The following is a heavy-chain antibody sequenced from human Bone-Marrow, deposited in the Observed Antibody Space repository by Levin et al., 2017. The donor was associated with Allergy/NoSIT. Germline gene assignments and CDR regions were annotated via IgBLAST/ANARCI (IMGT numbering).Heavy chain of an antibody. Sequence: PGGSLRLSCVASGFSFSNYEMNWVRQAPGKGLEWVSYISSSGSSIHYADSVKGRFTISRDNAKRSLYLQMKSLRAEDTALYYCARVRNGYSLGDVSDSWGQGTLVIVSS. D-gene: IGHD5-24*01. CDR3: ARVRNGYSLGDVSDS. J-gene: IGHJ3*01. CDR2: ISSSGSSI. CDR1: GFSFSNYE. V-gene: IGHV3-48*03.